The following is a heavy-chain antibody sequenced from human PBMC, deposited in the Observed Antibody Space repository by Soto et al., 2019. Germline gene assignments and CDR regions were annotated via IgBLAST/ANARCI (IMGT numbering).Heavy chain of an antibody. V-gene: IGHV3-33*01. D-gene: IGHD4-17*01. CDR3: ARGRGEATVTAKGYYYYYGMDV. CDR1: GFTFSSYG. J-gene: IGHJ6*02. Sequence: GGSLRLSCAASGFTFSSYGMHWVRQAPGKGLEWVAVIWYDGSNKYYADSVKGRFTISRDNSKNTLYLQMNSLRAEDTAVYYCARGRGEATVTAKGYYYYYGMDVWGQGTTVTVSS. CDR2: IWYDGSNK.